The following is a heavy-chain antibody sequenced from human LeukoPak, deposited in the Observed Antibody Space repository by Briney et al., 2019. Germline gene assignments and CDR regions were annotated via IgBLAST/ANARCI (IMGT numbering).Heavy chain of an antibody. CDR1: GDSISSYY. CDR3: ARDITGSFDY. D-gene: IGHD1-14*01. J-gene: IGHJ4*02. V-gene: IGHV4-59*12. Sequence: PSETLSLTCAVSGDSISSYYWSWIRQPPGKGLEWIGYIYYSGSTNYNPSLKSRVTISVDTSKNQFSPKLSSVTAADTAVYYCARDITGSFDYWGQGNLVTVSS. CDR2: IYYSGST.